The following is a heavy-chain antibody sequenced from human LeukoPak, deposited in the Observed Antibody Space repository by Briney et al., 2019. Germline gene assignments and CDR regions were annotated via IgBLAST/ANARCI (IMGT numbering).Heavy chain of an antibody. CDR3: ALSYGSGSYYRIYYFDY. J-gene: IGHJ4*02. Sequence: ASVKVSCKASGYTFTSYDINWVRQATGQGLEWMGWINPNSGGTNYAQKFQGRVTMTRDTSISTAYMELSRLRSDDTAVYYCALSYGSGSYYRIYYFDYWGQGTLVTVSS. V-gene: IGHV1-2*02. CDR2: INPNSGGT. CDR1: GYTFTSYD. D-gene: IGHD3-10*01.